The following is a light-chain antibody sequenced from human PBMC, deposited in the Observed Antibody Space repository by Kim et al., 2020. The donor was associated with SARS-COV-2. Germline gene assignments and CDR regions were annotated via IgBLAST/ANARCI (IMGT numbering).Light chain of an antibody. J-gene: IGLJ2*01. CDR3: QAWDSSIVV. CDR2: QDS. Sequence: SVSPGPTASITCSGDKLGDKYACWYQQKPGQSPVLVIYQDSKRPSGIPERFSGSNSGNTATLTISGTQAMDEADYYCQAWDSSIVVFGGGTQLTVL. V-gene: IGLV3-1*01. CDR1: KLGDKY.